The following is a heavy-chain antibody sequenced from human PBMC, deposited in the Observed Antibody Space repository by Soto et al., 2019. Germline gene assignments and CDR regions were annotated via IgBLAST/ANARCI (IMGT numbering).Heavy chain of an antibody. D-gene: IGHD2-15*01. J-gene: IGHJ4*02. V-gene: IGHV3-23*01. CDR2: VSGSGIST. CDR3: AKGPRGFYSTFDN. CDR1: GFTFSTYP. Sequence: PGGSLRLSCAASGFTFSTYPMTWVRQAPGKGLEWVSGVSGSGISTYYADFVKGRFTISRDNSKNTLYLQMNSLRAQDAAVYYCAKGPRGFYSTFDNWGQGTLVTVSS.